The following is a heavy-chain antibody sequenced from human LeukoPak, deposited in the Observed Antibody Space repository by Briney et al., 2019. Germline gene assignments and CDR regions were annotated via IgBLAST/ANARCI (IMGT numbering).Heavy chain of an antibody. CDR2: IKHTGGT. J-gene: IGHJ4*02. V-gene: IGHV4-30-2*01. Sequence: SETLSLTCTVSGGSVSSDGNSGGWFRQPQGKGPEGIGHIKHTGGTHYNSSLKSRVTISADRSKNTLYLQMNSLRAEDTAVYYCARDPYDILTGEIDYWGQGTLVTVSS. CDR3: ARDPYDILTGEIDY. D-gene: IGHD3-9*01. CDR1: GGSVSSDGNS.